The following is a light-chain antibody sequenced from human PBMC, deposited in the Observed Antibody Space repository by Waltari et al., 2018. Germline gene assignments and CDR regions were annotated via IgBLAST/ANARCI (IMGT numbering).Light chain of an antibody. CDR2: DAS. V-gene: IGKV1-33*01. CDR1: QDIRNY. CDR3: QQYDNLPYT. Sequence: DIQMTQSPSSLSASVGDRVTITCQASQDIRNYLNWYQQKPGKAPKLLIYDASNLETGVPSSFSGSGSGTDFTFTISSLQPEDIATYYCQQYDNLPYTFGQGTKLEIK. J-gene: IGKJ2*01.